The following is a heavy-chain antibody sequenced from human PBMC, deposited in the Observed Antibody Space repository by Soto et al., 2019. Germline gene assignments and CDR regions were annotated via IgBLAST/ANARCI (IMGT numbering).Heavy chain of an antibody. D-gene: IGHD3-10*01. CDR2: ISGSGGST. CDR1: GFTFTSYA. Sequence: EVQLLESGGGLVQPGGSLRLSCAASGFTFTSYAMTWVRQAPGKGLEWISAISGSGGSTFYADSVKGRFTISRDNSKNTMYLQMNTLRAEDTAIYYCAKDSGAVRGPLYYWGQGTLVTVSS. J-gene: IGHJ4*02. CDR3: AKDSGAVRGPLYY. V-gene: IGHV3-23*01.